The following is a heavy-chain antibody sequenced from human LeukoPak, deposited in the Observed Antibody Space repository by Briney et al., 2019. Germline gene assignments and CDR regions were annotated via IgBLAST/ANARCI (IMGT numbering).Heavy chain of an antibody. CDR1: GFTFSNAW. J-gene: IGHJ4*02. V-gene: IGHV3-15*01. CDR2: IKSKTDGGTT. Sequence: PGGSLRLSCAASGFTFSNAWMSWVRQAPGKGLEWVGRIKSKTDGGTTDYAARVKGRFTSSREDEKNTLYVQMNSLNPEDTAVYYCTTGGYYYDSSGYSVDYWGQGTLVTVSS. D-gene: IGHD3-22*01. CDR3: TTGGYYYDSSGYSVDY.